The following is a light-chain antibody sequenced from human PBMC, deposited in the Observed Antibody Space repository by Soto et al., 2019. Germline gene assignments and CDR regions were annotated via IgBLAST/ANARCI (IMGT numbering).Light chain of an antibody. CDR2: DAS. J-gene: IGKJ1*01. Sequence: EIVLTQSPATLSLSPGERAILSCRASQSVSSYLAWYQQKPGQAPRLLIYDASNRATGIPARFSGSGSGTDFTLTISRLEPEDFATYYCQQSYSTPRTFGQGTKVDIK. CDR3: QQSYSTPRT. V-gene: IGKV3-11*01. CDR1: QSVSSY.